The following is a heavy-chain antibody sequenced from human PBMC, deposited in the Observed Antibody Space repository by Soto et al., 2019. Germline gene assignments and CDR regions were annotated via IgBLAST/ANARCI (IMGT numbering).Heavy chain of an antibody. Sequence: VKVSCKASGYTFTSYDINWVRQATGQGLEWMGWMNPNSGNTGYAQKFQGRVTMTRNTSISTAYMELSSLRSEDTAVYYCAGGTNHNSSSWYTRYYYYYYGMDVWGQGTTVTVSS. V-gene: IGHV1-8*01. CDR1: GYTFTSYD. J-gene: IGHJ6*02. CDR2: MNPNSGNT. CDR3: AGGTNHNSSSWYTRYYYYYYGMDV. D-gene: IGHD6-13*01.